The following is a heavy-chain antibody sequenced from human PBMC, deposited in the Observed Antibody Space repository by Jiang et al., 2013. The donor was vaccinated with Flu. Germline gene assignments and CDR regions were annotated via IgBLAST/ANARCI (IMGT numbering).Heavy chain of an antibody. J-gene: IGHJ2*01. D-gene: IGHD4-17*01. CDR1: GGSFSGYY. V-gene: IGHV4-34*01. CDR2: INHSGST. CDR3: ARRTVTTWASARLGYFDL. Sequence: ARLLKPSETLSLTCAVYGGSFSGYYWSWIRQPPGKGLEWIGEINHSGSTNYNPSLKSRVTISVDTSKNQFSLKLSSVTAADTAVYYCARRTVTTWASARLGYFDLWGR.